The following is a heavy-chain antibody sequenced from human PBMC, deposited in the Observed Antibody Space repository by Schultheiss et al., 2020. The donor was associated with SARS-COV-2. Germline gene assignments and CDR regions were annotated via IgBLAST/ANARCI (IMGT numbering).Heavy chain of an antibody. Sequence: SQTLSLTCTVSGGSISSGGYYWSWIRLSPGKGLEWIGYIYYSGSTNYNPSLKSRVTISVDTSKNQFSLKLISVTAADTAVYYCARGSMAYCGGDCIDYWGQGTLVTVSS. CDR2: IYYSGST. CDR1: GGSISSGGYY. D-gene: IGHD2-21*02. CDR3: ARGSMAYCGGDCIDY. V-gene: IGHV4-61*08. J-gene: IGHJ4*02.